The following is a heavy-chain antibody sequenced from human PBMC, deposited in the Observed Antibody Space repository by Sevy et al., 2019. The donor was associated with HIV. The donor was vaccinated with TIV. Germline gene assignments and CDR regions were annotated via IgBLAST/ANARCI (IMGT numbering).Heavy chain of an antibody. V-gene: IGHV3-64D*06. Sequence: AGSLRLSCSASGFTFSSYAMHWVRQAPGKGLEYVSAISSNGGSTYYADSVKGRFTISRDNSKNTLYLQMSSLRAEDTAVYYCVRDDSSGYYAFDIWGQGTMVTVSS. CDR2: ISSNGGST. D-gene: IGHD3-22*01. J-gene: IGHJ3*02. CDR3: VRDDSSGYYAFDI. CDR1: GFTFSSYA.